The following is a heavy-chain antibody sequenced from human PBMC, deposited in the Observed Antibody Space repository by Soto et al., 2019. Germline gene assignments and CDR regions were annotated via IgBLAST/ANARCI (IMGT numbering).Heavy chain of an antibody. D-gene: IGHD3-3*01. Sequence: PSETLSLTCTVSGGSINSYYWSWIRQSPGKGLEWIGYIYYTGSTNYNPSLKSRVTVSLDMSKNQFSLKLTSVTAADTAVYYCARQERITGVVILPDYWGQGTLVTVSS. CDR3: ARQERITGVVILPDY. CDR1: GGSINSYY. V-gene: IGHV4-59*08. CDR2: IYYTGST. J-gene: IGHJ4*02.